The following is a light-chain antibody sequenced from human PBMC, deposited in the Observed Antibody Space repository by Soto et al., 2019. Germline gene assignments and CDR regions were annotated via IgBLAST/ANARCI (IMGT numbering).Light chain of an antibody. V-gene: IGKV4-1*01. J-gene: IGKJ5*01. CDR1: QSVLYSSNNKNY. Sequence: DIVMTQSPDSLAVSLGGRATINCKSSQSVLYSSNNKNYLAWYQQKPGQPPKLLIYWASTRESGVPDRFSGSGSGTDFTLTISSLQSEDFAIYYCQQYYDWPITFGQGTRLEIK. CDR2: WAS. CDR3: QQYYDWPIT.